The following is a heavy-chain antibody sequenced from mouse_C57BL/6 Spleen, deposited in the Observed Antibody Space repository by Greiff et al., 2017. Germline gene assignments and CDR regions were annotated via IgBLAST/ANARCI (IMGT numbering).Heavy chain of an antibody. CDR1: GFTFSSYA. J-gene: IGHJ2*01. V-gene: IGHV5-4*01. D-gene: IGHD1-1*01. Sequence: DVQLQESGGGLVKPGGSLKLSCAASGFTFSSYAMSWVRQTPEKRLEWVATISDGGSYTYYPDNVKGRFTISRDNAKNNLYLQMSHLKSEDTAMYYCARGGITTVVAPFDYWGQGTTLTVSS. CDR2: ISDGGSYT. CDR3: ARGGITTVVAPFDY.